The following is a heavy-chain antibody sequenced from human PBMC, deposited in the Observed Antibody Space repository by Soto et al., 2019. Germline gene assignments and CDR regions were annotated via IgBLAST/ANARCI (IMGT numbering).Heavy chain of an antibody. CDR3: AGASLQQQLEDMGY. CDR1: GYTFTSYD. J-gene: IGHJ4*02. CDR2: MNPNSGNT. V-gene: IGHV1-8*01. D-gene: IGHD6-13*01. Sequence: VQLVQSGAEVKQPGASVKVSCKASGYTFTSYDINWVRQATGQGLEWMGWMNPNSGNTGYAQKFQGRVTMTRNTSISTAYMELSSLRCEDTAVYYCAGASLQQQLEDMGYWGQGTLVTVSS.